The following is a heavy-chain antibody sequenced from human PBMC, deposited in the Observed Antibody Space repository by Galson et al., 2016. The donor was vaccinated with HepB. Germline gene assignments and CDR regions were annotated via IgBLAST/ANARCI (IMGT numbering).Heavy chain of an antibody. V-gene: IGHV3-7*01. J-gene: IGHJ4*02. Sequence: SLRLSCAASGFTFSDYWMDWVRQAPGKGLEWVANINQDGSVKYHVGSVRGRFTISRDNAKNLVYLQLNSLRAEDTAVYYCSRELVYWGQGTRVTVSS. CDR1: GFTFSDYW. D-gene: IGHD3-10*01. CDR3: SRELVY. CDR2: INQDGSVK.